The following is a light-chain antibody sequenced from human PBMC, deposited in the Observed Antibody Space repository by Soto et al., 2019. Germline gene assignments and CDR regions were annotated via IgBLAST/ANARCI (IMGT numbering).Light chain of an antibody. V-gene: IGLV2-14*01. CDR1: SSDVGGYNY. CDR2: DVS. CDR3: SSYTSSPV. Sequence: SVLTQPASVSGSPGQSITISCTGTSSDVGGYNYVSWYQQHPGKAPKLMIYDVSNRPSGVSNRVSGSKSGNTASLTISGLQAEDEADYYCSSYTSSPVFGGGTKVTGL. J-gene: IGLJ2*01.